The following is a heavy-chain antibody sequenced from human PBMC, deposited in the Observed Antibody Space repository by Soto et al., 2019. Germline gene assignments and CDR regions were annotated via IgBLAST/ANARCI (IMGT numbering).Heavy chain of an antibody. CDR2: ISGSGGST. J-gene: IGHJ6*02. D-gene: IGHD5-12*01. Sequence: EVQLLESGGGLVQPGGSLRLSCAASGFTFSSYAMSWVRQAPGKGLEWVSAISGSGGSTYYADSVKGRFTISRDNSKNTLYLQMNSLIAEDTAVYYCASRMGPRDSGYDSDYYYYGMDVWGQGTTVTVSS. V-gene: IGHV3-23*01. CDR3: ASRMGPRDSGYDSDYYYYGMDV. CDR1: GFTFSSYA.